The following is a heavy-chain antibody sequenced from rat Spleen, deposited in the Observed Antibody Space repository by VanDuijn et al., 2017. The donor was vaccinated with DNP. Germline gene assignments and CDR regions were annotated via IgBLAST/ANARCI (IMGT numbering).Heavy chain of an antibody. CDR1: RFSFSDYY. CDR3: ARWNSGHFDY. V-gene: IGHV5-22*01. CDR2: IGSDAYAP. Sequence: EVQLVESGGGLVQPGRSLKLSCAASRFSFSDYYMAWVRQAPTKGLEWVAYIGSDAYAPYYGDSVKGRFTISRDNAKSTLYLQMNSLRSEDMATYYCARWNSGHFDYWGQGVMVPVSS. J-gene: IGHJ2*01. D-gene: IGHD4-3*01.